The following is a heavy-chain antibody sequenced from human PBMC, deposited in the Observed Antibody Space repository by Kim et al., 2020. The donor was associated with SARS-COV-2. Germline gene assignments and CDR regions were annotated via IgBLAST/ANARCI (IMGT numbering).Heavy chain of an antibody. D-gene: IGHD3-9*01. CDR1: GFTFSSYG. V-gene: IGHV3-33*01. CDR2: IWYDGSNK. CDR3: ARAPEPLRAFEDGRYYYSGMEG. J-gene: IGHJ6*02. Sequence: SLRLSCAASGFTFSSYGMHWVRQAPGPGLEWVAVIWYDGSNKYYADSVKGRFTISSDNSTNTLYLQMNRLRAEAPAVSACARAPEPLRAFEDGRYYYSGMEGGGQGRTVTVSS.